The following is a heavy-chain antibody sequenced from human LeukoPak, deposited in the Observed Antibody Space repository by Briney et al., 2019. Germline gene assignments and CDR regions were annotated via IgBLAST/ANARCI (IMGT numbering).Heavy chain of an antibody. V-gene: IGHV1-24*01. D-gene: IGHD3-16*02. CDR2: FDPEDGET. CDR3: ATGVTFGGVIVNWFDP. Sequence: ASVKVSCKVSGYTLTELSMHWVRQAPGKGLEWMGGFDPEDGETIYAQKFQGRVIMTEDTSTDTAYMELSSLRSEDTAVYYCATGVTFGGVIVNWFDPWGQGTLVTVSS. J-gene: IGHJ5*02. CDR1: GYTLTELS.